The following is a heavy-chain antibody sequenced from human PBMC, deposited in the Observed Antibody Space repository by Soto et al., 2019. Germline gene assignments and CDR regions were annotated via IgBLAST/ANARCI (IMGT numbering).Heavy chain of an antibody. CDR3: AVPGDGDFDY. V-gene: IGHV4-4*02. CDR1: GASIGTNNW. J-gene: IGHJ4*02. Sequence: QVQLQESGPGLVEPSGTLSLTCAVSGASIGTNNWWSWVRQPPGKGLEWIGEVYHSGTTNCNPSLKSRVTISIYNSKNQFSLRLTSMTAADTAVYYCAVPGDGDFDYWSQGTLFTVSS. CDR2: VYHSGTT.